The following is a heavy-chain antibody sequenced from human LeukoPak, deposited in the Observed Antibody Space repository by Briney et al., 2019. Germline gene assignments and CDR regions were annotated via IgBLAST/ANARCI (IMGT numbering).Heavy chain of an antibody. CDR3: ARPTYGAFDI. Sequence: GGSLRLSCAVSGVIFNNYAMSWVRQAPGRGLEWVSVISASGGSTYYADSVKGRFTISRDNSKNTLYLQMNSLRAEDTAVYYCARPTYGAFDIWGQGTMVTVSS. V-gene: IGHV3-23*01. CDR2: ISASGGST. J-gene: IGHJ3*02. CDR1: GVIFNNYA. D-gene: IGHD3-10*01.